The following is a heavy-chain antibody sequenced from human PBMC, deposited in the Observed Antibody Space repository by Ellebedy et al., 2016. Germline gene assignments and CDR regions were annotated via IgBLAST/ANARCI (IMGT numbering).Heavy chain of an antibody. J-gene: IGHJ4*02. Sequence: SETLSLTXTASGYSISSGYYWGWIRQPPGKGLEWIGSIYHSGSTYYNPSLKSRVTISVDTSKNQFSLKLSSVTAADTAVYYCASEGEYSSYWGQGTLVTVSS. D-gene: IGHD6-6*01. CDR1: GYSISSGYY. CDR2: IYHSGST. CDR3: ASEGEYSSY. V-gene: IGHV4-38-2*02.